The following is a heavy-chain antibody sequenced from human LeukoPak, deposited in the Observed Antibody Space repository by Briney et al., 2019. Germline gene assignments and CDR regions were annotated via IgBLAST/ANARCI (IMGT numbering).Heavy chain of an antibody. CDR1: GFTFSNYA. Sequence: GGSLRLSCVASGFTFSNYAIHWVRRPPGKGLEWVAVMSTDGSLQYYADSVKGRFTISRDNYKSTLFLQMNSLSAADTAVYYCGRQVAPGQWLVNLWGQGTLVTVSS. D-gene: IGHD6-19*01. CDR3: GRQVAPGQWLVNL. V-gene: IGHV3-30*01. CDR2: MSTDGSLQ. J-gene: IGHJ5*02.